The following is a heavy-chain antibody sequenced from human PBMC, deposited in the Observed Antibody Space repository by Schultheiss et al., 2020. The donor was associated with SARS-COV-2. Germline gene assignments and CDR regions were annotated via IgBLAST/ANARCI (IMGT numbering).Heavy chain of an antibody. V-gene: IGHV2-70*04. CDR2: IDWDDDK. D-gene: IGHD1-20*01. CDR3: AREGGYNWNDVGWFDP. J-gene: IGHJ5*02. Sequence: SGPTLVKPTQTLTLTCTFSGFSLSTSGMRVSWIRQPPGKALEWLARIDWDDDKFYSTSLKTRLTISKDTSKNQVVLTMTNMDPVDTATYYCAREGGYNWNDVGWFDPWGQGTLVTGSS. CDR1: GFSLSTSGMR.